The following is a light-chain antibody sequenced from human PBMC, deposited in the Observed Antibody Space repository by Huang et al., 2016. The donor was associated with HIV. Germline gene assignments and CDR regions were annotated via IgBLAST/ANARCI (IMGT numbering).Light chain of an antibody. CDR3: QHQWT. Sequence: DIQVTQSPSTLSAFVGDRVNITCRTSQRISTWLAWYQQRPGKAPKLLISKASNLETWVPARFSGNGSGTEFTLTINGLQPDDLATYYCQHQWTFGQGTRVEIK. J-gene: IGKJ1*01. CDR1: QRISTW. CDR2: KAS. V-gene: IGKV1-5*03.